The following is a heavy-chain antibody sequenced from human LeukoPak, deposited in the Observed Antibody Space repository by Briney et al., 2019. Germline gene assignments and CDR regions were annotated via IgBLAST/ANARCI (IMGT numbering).Heavy chain of an antibody. D-gene: IGHD3-22*01. CDR2: IYHSGST. J-gene: IGHJ4*02. Sequence: PSETLSLTCTVSGYSISSGYYWGWIRQPPGKGLEWIGSIYHSGSTYYNPSLKSRVTISVDTSKNQFSLKLSSVTAADTAVYYCARDYYYDSSGYYYDNPSGFNFDYWGQGTLVTVSS. CDR1: GYSISSGYY. CDR3: ARDYYYDSSGYYYDNPSGFNFDY. V-gene: IGHV4-38-2*02.